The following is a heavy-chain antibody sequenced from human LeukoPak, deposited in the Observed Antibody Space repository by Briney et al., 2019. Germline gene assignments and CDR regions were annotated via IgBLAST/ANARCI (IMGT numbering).Heavy chain of an antibody. CDR1: GFTVRSNY. Sequence: GGSLRLSCAASGFTVRSNYMSWVRQAPGKGLEWVAVIFSGGSPYYADSVKGRFTSSRDNSKNTLYLQMNSLRAEDTAVYYCAREGPRWLTDYYGMDVWGQGTTVTVSS. J-gene: IGHJ6*02. CDR3: AREGPRWLTDYYGMDV. V-gene: IGHV3-66*01. D-gene: IGHD5-24*01. CDR2: IFSGGSP.